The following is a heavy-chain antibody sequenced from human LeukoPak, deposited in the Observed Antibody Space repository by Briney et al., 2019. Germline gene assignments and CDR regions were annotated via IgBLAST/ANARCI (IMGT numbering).Heavy chain of an antibody. CDR1: GFTFSSYS. J-gene: IGHJ4*02. V-gene: IGHV3-21*01. CDR3: ARFIAAPYYFDY. Sequence: GGSLRLSCAASGFTFSSYSMNWVRQAPGKGLEWVSFISSRSYIYYADSVKGRFTISRDNAKNSLYLQMNSLRAEDTAVYYCARFIAAPYYFDYWGRGTLVTVSS. D-gene: IGHD6-13*01. CDR2: ISSRSYI.